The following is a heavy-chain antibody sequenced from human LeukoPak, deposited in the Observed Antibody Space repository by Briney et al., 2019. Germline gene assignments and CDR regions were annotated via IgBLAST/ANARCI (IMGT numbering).Heavy chain of an antibody. CDR1: GFTFSNAW. D-gene: IGHD2-2*01. CDR3: TTGIVVVPAAIAYYFDY. Sequence: PGGSLRLSCAASGFTFSNAWMSWVRQAPGKGLEWVGRIKSKTDGGTTDYAARVKGRFTISRDESKNTLYLQMHSLNTEATSVYYCTTGIVVVPAAIAYYFDYWGQGTLLTASS. J-gene: IGHJ4*02. V-gene: IGHV3-15*01. CDR2: IKSKTDGGTT.